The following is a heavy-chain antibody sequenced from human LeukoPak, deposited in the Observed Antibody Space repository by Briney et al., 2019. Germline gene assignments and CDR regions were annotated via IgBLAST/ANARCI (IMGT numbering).Heavy chain of an antibody. Sequence: SETLSLTCTVSGASISSYYWSWIRQPPGKGLEWIGCIYDSGTTYYNPSLKSRVTISMDTSKNQLSLKLSSVTAADTAVFYCARERSDSGWYRTVDSWGQGTLVTVSS. CDR1: GASISSYY. D-gene: IGHD6-19*01. J-gene: IGHJ4*02. CDR3: ARERSDSGWYRTVDS. CDR2: IYDSGTT. V-gene: IGHV4-59*12.